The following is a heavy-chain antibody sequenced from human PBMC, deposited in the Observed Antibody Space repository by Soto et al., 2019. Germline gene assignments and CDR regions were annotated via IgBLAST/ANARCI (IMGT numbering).Heavy chain of an antibody. CDR2: IRNKANGYAT. V-gene: IGHV3-73*02. Sequence: EVQLVESGGGLVQPGGSLKLSCTASGFTFSGSAIHWVRQASGKGLEWVGRIRNKANGYATAYVASVKDRFTISRDDSKNTAYLQMNRLKTEDTAMYYCTRHLPPKVGYYFGLDVWGQGTTVTVSS. D-gene: IGHD1-26*01. J-gene: IGHJ6*02. CDR3: TRHLPPKVGYYFGLDV. CDR1: GFTFSGSA.